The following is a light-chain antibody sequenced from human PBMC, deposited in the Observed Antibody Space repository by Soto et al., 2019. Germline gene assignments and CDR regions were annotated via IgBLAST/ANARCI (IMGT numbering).Light chain of an antibody. CDR1: SSDVGGYNY. V-gene: IGLV2-14*01. J-gene: IGLJ3*02. CDR2: EVS. Sequence: QSALTQPASVSGSPGQSITISCTGTSSDVGGYNYVSWYQQHPGKAPKLMIYEVSNRPSGVSNRFSGSKSGNTASLTISGLQAEDEADYYCSSYTSSSTRPGVFGGGTQLTVL. CDR3: SSYTSSSTRPGV.